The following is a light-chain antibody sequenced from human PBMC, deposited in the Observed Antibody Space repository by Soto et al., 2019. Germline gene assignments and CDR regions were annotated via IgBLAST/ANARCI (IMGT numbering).Light chain of an antibody. CDR3: QQRSHWPT. Sequence: IVLTQSPATLSLSPGERATLSCRASQSFSSHLAWYQQKPGQSPRRLIYDASNRATGIPARFSGSGSGTDFPLTISSLEPEDFAFYFCQQRSHWPTFGQGTKVDI. V-gene: IGKV3-11*01. CDR2: DAS. CDR1: QSFSSH. J-gene: IGKJ1*01.